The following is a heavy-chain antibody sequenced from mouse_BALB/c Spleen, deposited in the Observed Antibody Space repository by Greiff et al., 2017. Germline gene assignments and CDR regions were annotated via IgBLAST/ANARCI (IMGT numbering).Heavy chain of an antibody. Sequence: QVQLKQPGAELVKPGASVKLSCKASGYTFTSYWMHWVKQRPGQGLEWIGEINPSNGRTNYNEKFKSKATLTVDKSSSTAYMQLSSLTSEDSAVYYCASRTLYAMDYWGQGTSVTVSS. CDR3: ASRTLYAMDY. CDR2: INPSNGRT. D-gene: IGHD5-1*01. J-gene: IGHJ4*01. CDR1: GYTFTSYW. V-gene: IGHV1S81*02.